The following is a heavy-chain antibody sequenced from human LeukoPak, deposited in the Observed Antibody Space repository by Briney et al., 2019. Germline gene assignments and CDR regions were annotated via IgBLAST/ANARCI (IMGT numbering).Heavy chain of an antibody. CDR3: ASGNSGTIVDY. CDR1: GGSISSRSYS. Sequence: SETLSLTCTVSGGSISSRSYSWGWIRQPPGKGLEWIGSIYYSGSTSYKPSLQSRVTISVDTSKNQFSLKLSSMTAAGTAVYYCASGNSGTIVDYWGQGTLVTVSS. D-gene: IGHD1-26*01. CDR2: IYYSGST. J-gene: IGHJ4*02. V-gene: IGHV4-39*01.